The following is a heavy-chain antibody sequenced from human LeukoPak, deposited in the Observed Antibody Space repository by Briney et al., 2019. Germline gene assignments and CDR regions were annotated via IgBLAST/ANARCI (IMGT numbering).Heavy chain of an antibody. CDR2: IWYDGSDK. D-gene: IGHD3-22*01. Sequence: GRSLRLSCAASGFTFSNYGMHWVRQAPGKGLEWVAVIWYDGSDKYYADPVKGRFTISRDNSKNTLYLQMNSLRAEDTAVYYCARDSEFDSSGYSPPLQYWGQGTLVTVSS. V-gene: IGHV3-33*01. J-gene: IGHJ4*02. CDR1: GFTFSNYG. CDR3: ARDSEFDSSGYSPPLQY.